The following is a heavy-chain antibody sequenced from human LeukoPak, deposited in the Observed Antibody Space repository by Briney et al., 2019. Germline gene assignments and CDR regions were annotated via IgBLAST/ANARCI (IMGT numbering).Heavy chain of an antibody. J-gene: IGHJ2*01. V-gene: IGHV3-23*01. Sequence: PGGSLRLSCAASGFTFSSYAMSWVRQAPGKGLEWVSAISLSGGSTYYSDSVKGRFTISRDNSKNTLYLQMSGLRAEDTAMYFCAKDHRLAVADTPWYFDLWGRGTLVTVSS. CDR3: AKDHRLAVADTPWYFDL. CDR2: ISLSGGST. CDR1: GFTFSSYA. D-gene: IGHD6-19*01.